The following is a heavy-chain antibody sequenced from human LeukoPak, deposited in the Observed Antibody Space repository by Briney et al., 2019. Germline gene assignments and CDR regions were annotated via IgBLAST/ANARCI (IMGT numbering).Heavy chain of an antibody. CDR2: ISGYNGNT. D-gene: IGHD3-9*01. Sequence: ASVKVSCKASGYTFTSYGISWVRQAPGQGLEWMGWISGYNGNTNYAQKLQGRVTMTTDTSTSTAYMELRSLRSDDTAVYYCARDFSYYDILTGYYNVQVFDYWGQGTLVTVS. CDR1: GYTFTSYG. J-gene: IGHJ4*02. V-gene: IGHV1-18*01. CDR3: ARDFSYYDILTGYYNVQVFDY.